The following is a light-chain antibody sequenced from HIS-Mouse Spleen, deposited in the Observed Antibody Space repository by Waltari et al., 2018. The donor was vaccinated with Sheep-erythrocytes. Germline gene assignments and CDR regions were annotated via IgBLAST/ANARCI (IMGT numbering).Light chain of an antibody. Sequence: EIVLTQSPATLSLSPGERATLSCRASQSVSSYLAWYPQKPGQAPRLLIYDASNRATGIPARFSGSGSGTDFTLTISSLEPEDVAVYYCQQRSNWPLTFGGGTK. J-gene: IGKJ4*01. CDR3: QQRSNWPLT. CDR2: DAS. V-gene: IGKV3-11*01. CDR1: QSVSSY.